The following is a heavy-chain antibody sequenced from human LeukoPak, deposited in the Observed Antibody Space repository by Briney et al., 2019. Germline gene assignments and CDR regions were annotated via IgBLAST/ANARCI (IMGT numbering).Heavy chain of an antibody. J-gene: IGHJ3*02. V-gene: IGHV3-48*03. CDR1: EFTFTSYE. CDR2: ISSSGNTI. CDR3: ARGPSIAARYDAFDI. Sequence: GGSLRLSCAASEFTFTSYELNWVRQAPGKGLEWVSYISSSGNTISYADSVKGRFTISRDNAKNSPYLQVISLRAEDTAVYYCARGPSIAARYDAFDIWGQGTMVTVSS. D-gene: IGHD6-6*01.